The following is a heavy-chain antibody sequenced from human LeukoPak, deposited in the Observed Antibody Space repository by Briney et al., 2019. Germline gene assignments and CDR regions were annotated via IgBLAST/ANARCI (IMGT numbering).Heavy chain of an antibody. J-gene: IGHJ3*02. CDR1: GFTFSNYA. Sequence: PGGSLRLSCAASGFTFSNYAMHWVRQAPGKGLEWVAVISYDGSNKYYADSVKGRFTISRGNSKNTLYLQMNSLRTEDTAVYYCAREGSFCSGGSCYGAFDIWGQGTMVTVSS. D-gene: IGHD2-15*01. CDR2: ISYDGSNK. CDR3: AREGSFCSGGSCYGAFDI. V-gene: IGHV3-30*04.